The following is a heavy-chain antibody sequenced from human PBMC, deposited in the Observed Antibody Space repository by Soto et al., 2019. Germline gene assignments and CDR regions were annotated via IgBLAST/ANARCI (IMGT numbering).Heavy chain of an antibody. Sequence: EMQLVQSGGGLVQPGGSLRLSCAASGFTFSSYEMHWVRQAPGKGLEWISYISSSGTGTYYADSVRGRFTMSRDNTKTSVSLQMYSLRAGDTAIYYCVSDLHEPLAADALREANWGQGTQVTVSS. CDR2: ISSSGTGT. D-gene: IGHD4-17*01. V-gene: IGHV3-48*03. CDR3: VSDLHEPLAADALREAN. CDR1: GFTFSSYE. J-gene: IGHJ4*02.